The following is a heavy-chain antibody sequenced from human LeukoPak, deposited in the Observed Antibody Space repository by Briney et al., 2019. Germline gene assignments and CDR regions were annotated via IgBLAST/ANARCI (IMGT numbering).Heavy chain of an antibody. CDR1: GFTFSDYG. CDR2: ISMNGGSK. J-gene: IGHJ3*01. Sequence: GGSLRLSCAASGFTFSDYGMHWVRQAPGEGLQYLSGISMNGGSKYYVNSVRGRVTISRDNSKNPLFLQMDSLSIEDMGVYYCARDRSSRRWSDAFDRWGQGTTVSVPS. CDR3: ARDRSSRRWSDAFDR. V-gene: IGHV3-64*01. D-gene: IGHD3-10*01.